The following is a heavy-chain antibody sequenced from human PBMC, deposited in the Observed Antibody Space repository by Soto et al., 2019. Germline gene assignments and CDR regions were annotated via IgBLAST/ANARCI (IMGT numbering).Heavy chain of an antibody. D-gene: IGHD3-3*01. CDR3: ARDRVLRLLEWLHYYGMDV. CDR2: IKQDGSEK. CDR1: GFTFNSYW. J-gene: IGHJ6*02. V-gene: IGHV3-7*01. Sequence: GGSLRLSCAASGFTFNSYWMSWVRQAPGKGLEWVANIKQDGSEKYYVDSVKGRFTISRDNAKNSLCLQMNSLRAEDTAVYYCARDRVLRLLEWLHYYGMDVWGQGTTVTVSS.